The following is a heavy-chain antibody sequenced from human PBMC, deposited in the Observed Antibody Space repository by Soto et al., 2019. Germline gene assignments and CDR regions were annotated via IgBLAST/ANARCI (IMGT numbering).Heavy chain of an antibody. D-gene: IGHD3-3*01. CDR3: ARARDFWSGYSFVY. CDR2: IYTSGST. V-gene: IGHV4-4*07. CDR1: EGSILRYY. Sequence: SVTMSLTCPVAEGSILRYYRSLLRQPAGKGLEWIGRIYTSGSTNYNPSLKSRVTMSVDTSKNQFSLKLSSVTAADTAVYYCARARDFWSGYSFVYWGQGTRVSVSA. J-gene: IGHJ4*02.